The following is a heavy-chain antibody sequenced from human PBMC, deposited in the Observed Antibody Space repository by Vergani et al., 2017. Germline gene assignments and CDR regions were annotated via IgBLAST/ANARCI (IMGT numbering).Heavy chain of an antibody. CDR3: ARDMGSDFGVRGMDV. J-gene: IGHJ6*02. CDR2: INHSGST. CDR1: GGSFSGYY. Sequence: QVQLQQWGAGLLKPSETLSLTCAVYGGSFSGYYWSWIRQPPGKGLEWIGEINHSGSTNYNPSLKSRVTISVDTSKNQFSLKLSSVTAADTAVYYCARDMGSDFGVRGMDVWGQGTTVTVSS. V-gene: IGHV4-34*01. D-gene: IGHD3-3*01.